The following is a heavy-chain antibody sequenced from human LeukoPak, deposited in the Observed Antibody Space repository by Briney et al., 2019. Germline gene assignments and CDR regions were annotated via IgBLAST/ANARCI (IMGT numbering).Heavy chain of an antibody. CDR1: GGSISSYY. V-gene: IGHV4-59*12. D-gene: IGHD5-18*01. Sequence: SETLSLTCTVSGGSISSYYWSWIRQPPGKGLEWIGYIYYSGSTNYNPSLKSRVTISVDTSKNQFSLKLSSVTAADTAVYYCVRGRIRPQGYSYGPYYFDYWGQGTLVTVSS. CDR2: IYYSGST. J-gene: IGHJ4*02. CDR3: VRGRIRPQGYSYGPYYFDY.